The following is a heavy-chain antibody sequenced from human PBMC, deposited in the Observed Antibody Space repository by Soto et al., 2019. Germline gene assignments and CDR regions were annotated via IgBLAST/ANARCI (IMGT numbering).Heavy chain of an antibody. CDR1: GYTFTSYG. J-gene: IGHJ4*02. V-gene: IGHV1-18*01. CDR2: ISAYNGNT. Sequence: QVQLVQSGAEVKKPGASVQVSCKASGYTFTSYGIRWVRQAPGQGREWMGWISAYNGNTNYAQKLQGRVTMTTDTSTSTDYMELMRLRSDDTAVYYCSRGDSSGRVDYLDSWGQGTLVTVSS. D-gene: IGHD6-19*01. CDR3: SRGDSSGRVDYLDS.